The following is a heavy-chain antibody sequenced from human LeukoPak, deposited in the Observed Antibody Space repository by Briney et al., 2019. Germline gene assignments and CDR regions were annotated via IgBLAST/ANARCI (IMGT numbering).Heavy chain of an antibody. CDR3: VRHWRGWELLFHY. CDR1: GFTFSSYS. V-gene: IGHV3-21*04. Sequence: GGSLRLSCAASGFTFSSYSMNWVRQAPGKGLEWVSSISSSSSYIYYADSVKGRFTISRDNAKNSLYLQMNSLRAEDTAVYYCVRHWRGWELLFHYWGQGALVTVSS. D-gene: IGHD1-26*01. CDR2: ISSSSSYI. J-gene: IGHJ4*02.